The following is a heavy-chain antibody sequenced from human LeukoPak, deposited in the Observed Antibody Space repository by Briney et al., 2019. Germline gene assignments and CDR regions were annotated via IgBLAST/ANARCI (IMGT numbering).Heavy chain of an antibody. Sequence: PSETLSLTCTVSGGSISSSSYYWGWIRQPPGTGLEWIGNIYYSGSTYYNPSLKSRVTISLDTSKNQFSLKLSSVTAADTAVFYCARSIVGATDAFDIWGQGTMVTVSS. CDR3: ARSIVGATDAFDI. V-gene: IGHV4-39*07. J-gene: IGHJ3*02. CDR1: GGSISSSSYY. CDR2: IYYSGST. D-gene: IGHD1-26*01.